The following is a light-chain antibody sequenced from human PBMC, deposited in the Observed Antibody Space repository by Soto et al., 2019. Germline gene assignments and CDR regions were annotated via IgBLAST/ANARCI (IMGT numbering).Light chain of an antibody. CDR3: QHYGSSRWT. CDR2: GAS. J-gene: IGKJ1*01. V-gene: IGKV3-20*01. CDR1: LSVTSRY. Sequence: IVLTQFPGTLSLSPGESATLSCRASLSVTSRYFHWYQQTPGQAPRLLIKGASTTAPDIPERFSGSGSGTDFTLTIDRLEPEVFAVYYWQHYGSSRWTFGQGTRVDIK.